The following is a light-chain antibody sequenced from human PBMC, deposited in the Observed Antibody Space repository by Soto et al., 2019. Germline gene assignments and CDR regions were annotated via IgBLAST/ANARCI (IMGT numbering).Light chain of an antibody. V-gene: IGKV3-20*01. CDR3: QQYGNSLPWT. J-gene: IGKJ1*01. CDR2: GAS. Sequence: EIVLTQSPGTLSLSPGEGATLSCRASQIVSNNYLAWYQQKPGQAPRLLVYGASRRATGIPDRFSGSVSGTDFTLTISRLEPEDFAVYYCQQYGNSLPWTFGQGTKVEIK. CDR1: QIVSNNY.